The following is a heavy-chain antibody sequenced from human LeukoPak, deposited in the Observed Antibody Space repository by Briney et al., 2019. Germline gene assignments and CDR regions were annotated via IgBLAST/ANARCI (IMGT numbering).Heavy chain of an antibody. CDR1: GFTFSAYA. D-gene: IGHD3-16*02. Sequence: GGSLRLSCAASGFTFSAYAMSWVRQAPGKGLEWVSTICGSGGNMYYADSVKGRFTISRDNSRNRLYLQMNGLRAEDTAVYYCARDFDYVWGSYRLWYFDLWGRGTLVTVSS. CDR2: ICGSGGNM. CDR3: ARDFDYVWGSYRLWYFDL. V-gene: IGHV3-23*01. J-gene: IGHJ2*01.